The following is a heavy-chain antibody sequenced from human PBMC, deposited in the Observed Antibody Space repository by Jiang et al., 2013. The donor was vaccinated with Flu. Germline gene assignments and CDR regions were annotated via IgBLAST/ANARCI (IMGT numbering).Heavy chain of an antibody. CDR1: GYTLTEFS. Sequence: SGAEVKKSGASVKVSCEVSGYTLTEFSVHWVRRARGRGLEWMGGFVPEDGEKFYVEKFRSRVTMTEDTSTNIAYMELSSLRSDDTAIYYCALVEGSLLGATRFQYWGQGTLVTVSS. V-gene: IGHV1-24*01. J-gene: IGHJ4*02. D-gene: IGHD1-26*01. CDR2: FVPEDGEK. CDR3: ALVEGSLLGATRFQY.